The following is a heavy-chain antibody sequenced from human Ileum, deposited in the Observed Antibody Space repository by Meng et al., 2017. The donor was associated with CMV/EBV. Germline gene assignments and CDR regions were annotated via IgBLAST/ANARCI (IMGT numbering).Heavy chain of an antibody. V-gene: IGHV1-18*01. J-gene: IGHJ6*02. Sequence: ASVKVSCKASGYTFTSYGISWVRQAPGQGLEWMGWISAYNGNTNYAQKFQGRVTMTTDTSTSTAYMELRSLRSDDTAVYYCSRDQSGVSNYVPYYYYGMDVWGQGTTVTVSS. D-gene: IGHD4-11*01. CDR2: ISAYNGNT. CDR1: GYTFTSYG. CDR3: SRDQSGVSNYVPYYYYGMDV.